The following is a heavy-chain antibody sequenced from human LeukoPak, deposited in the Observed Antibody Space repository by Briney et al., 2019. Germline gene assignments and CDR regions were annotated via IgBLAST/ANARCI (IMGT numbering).Heavy chain of an antibody. V-gene: IGHV4-59*08. CDR1: GGSISSYY. Sequence: PSETLSLTCTVSGGSISSYYWSWIRQPPGKGLEWIGYIYYSGSTNYNPSLKSRVTISVDTSKNQFSLKLSSVTAADTAVYYCASGPPPIHYYGMDVWGQGTTATVSS. J-gene: IGHJ6*02. CDR3: ASGPPPIHYYGMDV. D-gene: IGHD3-9*01. CDR2: IYYSGST.